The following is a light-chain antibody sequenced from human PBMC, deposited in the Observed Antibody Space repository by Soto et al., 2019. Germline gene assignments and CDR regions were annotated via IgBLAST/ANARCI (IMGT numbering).Light chain of an antibody. Sequence: HSALTQPPSASGSPGQSVTISCTGTSSDVGGYKFVSWYQQHPGKAPKLIIYEVTQRPSGVPDRFSASKSGNTASLTVSGLQAEDEADYYCSSYAGSNMGVFGTGTKLTVL. V-gene: IGLV2-8*01. CDR3: SSYAGSNMGV. CDR2: EVT. J-gene: IGLJ1*01. CDR1: SSDVGGYKF.